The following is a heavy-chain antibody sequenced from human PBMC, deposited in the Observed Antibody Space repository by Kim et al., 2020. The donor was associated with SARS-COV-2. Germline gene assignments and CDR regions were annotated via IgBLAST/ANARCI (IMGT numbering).Heavy chain of an antibody. CDR1: GGSISSSDYY. CDR3: ARHLRNWYFDL. J-gene: IGHJ2*01. Sequence: SETLSLTCSVSGGSISSSDYYWGWIREPPGKGLEWIATIYYSGSTYYNPSLKGRVTISVDTSKKQFSLRLSSVTAADAAVYYCARHLRNWYFDLWGRGTL. CDR2: IYYSGST. V-gene: IGHV4-39*01.